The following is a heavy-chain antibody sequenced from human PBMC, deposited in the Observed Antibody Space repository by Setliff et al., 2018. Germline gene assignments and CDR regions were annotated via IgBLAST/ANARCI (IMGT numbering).Heavy chain of an antibody. CDR2: IYYSGST. V-gene: IGHV4-31*03. J-gene: IGHJ3*02. Sequence: TLSLPCTVSGGSISSGGYYWSWIRQHPGKGLEWIGYIYYSGSTYYNPSLKSRVTISVDTSKNQFSLKLSSVTAADTAVYYCAREWDYYGSGSYYTSFDIWGQGTMVTVSS. D-gene: IGHD3-10*01. CDR3: AREWDYYGSGSYYTSFDI. CDR1: GGSISSGGYY.